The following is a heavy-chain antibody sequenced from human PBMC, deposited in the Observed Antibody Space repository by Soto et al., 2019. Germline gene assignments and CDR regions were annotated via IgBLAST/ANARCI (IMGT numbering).Heavy chain of an antibody. CDR3: VTTRGIAVGGSFDH. CDR1: GGSFSAYY. D-gene: IGHD6-13*01. J-gene: IGHJ5*02. Sequence: PSETLSLTCAVYGGSFSAYYWGWVRQPPGKGLEWMATIYSGSTYQNPSLKSRVTISVDTSKNQFSLKLSSVAAPDTAIYYCVTTRGIAVGGSFDHWGQGTLVTVSS. CDR2: IYSGST. V-gene: IGHV4-34*12.